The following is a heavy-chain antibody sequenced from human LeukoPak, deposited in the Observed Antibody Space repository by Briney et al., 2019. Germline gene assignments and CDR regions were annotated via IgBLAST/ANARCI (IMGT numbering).Heavy chain of an antibody. CDR3: ARTIAQYSNTWLYYYYGLDV. Sequence: RTGGSLRLSCAASGFTFSSYWMSWVRQAPGKGLEWVANIKQDGSEKYYVDSVKGRFTISRDNSKSTLYLQMNSLRADDTAVYYCARTIAQYSNTWLYYYYGLDVWGQGTTVTVSS. CDR1: GFTFSSYW. D-gene: IGHD2-21*01. J-gene: IGHJ6*02. CDR2: IKQDGSEK. V-gene: IGHV3-7*03.